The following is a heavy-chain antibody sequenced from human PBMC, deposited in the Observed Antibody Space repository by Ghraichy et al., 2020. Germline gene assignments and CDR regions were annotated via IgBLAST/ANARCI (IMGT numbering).Heavy chain of an antibody. CDR1: GFTISNYW. D-gene: IGHD2-8*01. J-gene: IGHJ4*02. CDR2: TKGDGSYT. V-gene: IGHV3-74*01. Sequence: GESLNISCAASGFTISNYWMHWVRQVTGRGLEWVSETKGDGSYTTYADSVKGRFTISRDNAKNTVYLQMNNLRAEDMALYYCVRGTNGWRGSDYWGPGTLVTVSS. CDR3: VRGTNGWRGSDY.